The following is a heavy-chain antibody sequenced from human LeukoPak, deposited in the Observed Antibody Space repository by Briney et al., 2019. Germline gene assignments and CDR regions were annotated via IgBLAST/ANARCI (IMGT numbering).Heavy chain of an antibody. CDR2: ISGSGGST. CDR3: ARGGSGSSGFDY. D-gene: IGHD3-10*01. CDR1: GFTFSSYA. V-gene: IGHV3-23*01. J-gene: IGHJ4*02. Sequence: GGSLRLSCAASGFTFSSYAMSWVRQAPGKGLGWVSAISGSGGSTYYADSVKGRFTISRDNSKNTLYLQMNSLRAEDTAVYYCARGGSGSSGFDYWGQGTLVTVSS.